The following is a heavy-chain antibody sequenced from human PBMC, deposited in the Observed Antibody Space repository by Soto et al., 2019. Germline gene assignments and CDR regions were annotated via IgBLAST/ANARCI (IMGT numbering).Heavy chain of an antibody. CDR3: ARELYDSSGSGLDAFDI. CDR1: GYTFTGYY. J-gene: IGHJ3*02. Sequence: GASVKVSCKASGYTFTGYYMHWVRQAPGQGLEWMGWINPNSGGTNYAQKFQGWVTMTRDTSISTAYMELSRLRSDDTAVYYCARELYDSSGSGLDAFDIWGQGTMVTVSS. CDR2: INPNSGGT. V-gene: IGHV1-2*04. D-gene: IGHD3-22*01.